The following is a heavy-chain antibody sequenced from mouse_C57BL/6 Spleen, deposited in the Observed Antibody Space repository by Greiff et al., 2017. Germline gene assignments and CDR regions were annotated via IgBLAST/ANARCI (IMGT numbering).Heavy chain of an antibody. J-gene: IGHJ4*01. CDR2: ITPNNGGT. V-gene: IGHV1-53*01. Sequence: QVQLQQPGPELVKPGASVKLSCKASGYTFTSYWMHWVKQRPGQGLEWIGNITPNNGGTNYNEKFKSKATLTVDKSSSTAYMQLSSLTSEDSAVYYCALLWSYYNARDYWGQGTSVTVSS. D-gene: IGHD2-1*01. CDR3: ALLWSYYNARDY. CDR1: GYTFTSYW.